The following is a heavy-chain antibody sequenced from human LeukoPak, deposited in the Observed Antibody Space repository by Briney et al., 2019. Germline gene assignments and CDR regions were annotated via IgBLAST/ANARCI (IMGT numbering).Heavy chain of an antibody. CDR3: TTTYYYGSGSYPRGGYYYYMDV. CDR2: IKSKTDGGTT. D-gene: IGHD3-10*01. J-gene: IGHJ6*03. Sequence: WIRQPPGKGLEWVGRIKSKTDGGTTDYAAPVKGRFTISRDDSKHTLYLQMNSLKTEDTAVYYCTTTYYYGSGSYPRGGYYYYMDVWGKGTTVTVSS. V-gene: IGHV3-15*01.